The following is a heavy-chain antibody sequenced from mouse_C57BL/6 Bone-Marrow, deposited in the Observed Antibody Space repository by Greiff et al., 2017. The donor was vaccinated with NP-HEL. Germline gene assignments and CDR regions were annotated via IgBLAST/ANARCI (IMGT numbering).Heavy chain of an antibody. Sequence: VQLQQSGTVLARPGASVKMSCKTSSYTFTSYWMHWVKQRPGQGLEWIGAIYPGNSDTSYNQKFKGKAKLTAVTSASTAYMELSSLTNEDSAVYYCTRRRATVVATRYFDVWGTGTTVTVSS. J-gene: IGHJ1*03. CDR3: TRRRATVVATRYFDV. V-gene: IGHV1-5*01. CDR2: IYPGNSDT. D-gene: IGHD1-1*01. CDR1: SYTFTSYW.